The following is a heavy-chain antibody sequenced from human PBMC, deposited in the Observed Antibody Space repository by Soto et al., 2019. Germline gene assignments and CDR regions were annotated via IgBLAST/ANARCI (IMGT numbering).Heavy chain of an antibody. V-gene: IGHV1-18*01. J-gene: IGHJ4*02. CDR1: GYTFTSYG. CDR2: ISAYNGNT. CDR3: ARDDYYDSSGYYQPAPDY. Sequence: ASVKVSCKASGYTFTSYGISWVRQAPGQGLEWMGWISAYNGNTNYAQKLQGRVTMTTDTSTSTAYMELRSLRSDDTAVYYCARDDYYDSSGYYQPAPDYWGQGALVTVSS. D-gene: IGHD3-22*01.